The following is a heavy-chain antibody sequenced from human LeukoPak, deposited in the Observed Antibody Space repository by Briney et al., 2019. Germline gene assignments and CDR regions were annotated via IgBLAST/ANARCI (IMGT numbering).Heavy chain of an antibody. D-gene: IGHD3-3*01. V-gene: IGHV3-7*01. CDR2: IKEDGSEK. Sequence: HPGGSLRLSCAASGFTFSNYWMSWVRQAPGKGLEWVANIKEDGSEKSYVDSVKGRFTISRDNAKNSLLLQMNRLRAEDTAVYYCARQIEDMTIFGVVIIGWFDPWGQGTLVTVSS. J-gene: IGHJ5*02. CDR3: ARQIEDMTIFGVVIIGWFDP. CDR1: GFTFSNYW.